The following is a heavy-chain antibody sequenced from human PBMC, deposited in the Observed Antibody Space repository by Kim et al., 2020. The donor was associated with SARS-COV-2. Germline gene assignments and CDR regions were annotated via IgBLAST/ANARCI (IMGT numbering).Heavy chain of an antibody. CDR1: GYTFTSYG. CDR2: ISAYNGNT. D-gene: IGHD3-10*01. J-gene: IGHJ4*02. Sequence: ASVKVSCKASGYTFTSYGISWVRQAPGQGLEWMGWISAYNGNTNYAQKLQGRVTMTTDTSTSTAYMELWSLRSDDTAVYYCARGNPYGSGSYLLTYSDYWGQGTLVTVSS. CDR3: ARGNPYGSGSYLLTYSDY. V-gene: IGHV1-18*04.